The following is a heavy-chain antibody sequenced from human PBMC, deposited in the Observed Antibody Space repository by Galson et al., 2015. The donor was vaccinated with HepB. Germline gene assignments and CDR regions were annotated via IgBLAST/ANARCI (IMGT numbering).Heavy chain of an antibody. CDR1: GYSFTNYG. Sequence: SVKVSCKASGYSFTNYGITWVRQAPGHGLEWMGWISPYNGNTNYAQNFQGRVTMTTDTSTTTAFMELRGLRSDDTAVYYCAREEGVAVGTDTLDFWGQGTRLTVSS. J-gene: IGHJ4*02. V-gene: IGHV1-18*01. CDR2: ISPYNGNT. D-gene: IGHD6-13*01. CDR3: AREEGVAVGTDTLDF.